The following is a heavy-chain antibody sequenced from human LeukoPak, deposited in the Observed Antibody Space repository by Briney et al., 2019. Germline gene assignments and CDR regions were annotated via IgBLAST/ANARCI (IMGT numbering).Heavy chain of an antibody. V-gene: IGHV1-69*05. Sequence: ASVKVSCKASGGTFSSYAIGWVRQAPGQGLEWMGGIIPIFGTANYAQKFQGRVTITTDESTSTAYMELSSLRSEDTAVYYCASREVTTFVSDFDYWGQGTLVTVSS. CDR2: IIPIFGTA. D-gene: IGHD4-11*01. J-gene: IGHJ4*02. CDR3: ASREVTTFVSDFDY. CDR1: GGTFSSYA.